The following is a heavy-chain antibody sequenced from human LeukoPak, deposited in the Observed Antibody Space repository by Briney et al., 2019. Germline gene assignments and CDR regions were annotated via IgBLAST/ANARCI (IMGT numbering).Heavy chain of an antibody. J-gene: IGHJ5*02. CDR2: INPSGSST. CDR3: ARDNSVGDVAWWFDP. D-gene: IGHD1-26*01. CDR1: GYTFTSYY. Sequence: ASVKVSCKASGYTFTSYYMHWVRQAPEQGLEWLGLINPSGSSTLYAQKFQGRITMTRDMSTTTDYMELSSLTYDDTAVYYCARDNSVGDVAWWFDPWGQGTLVTVSS. V-gene: IGHV1-46*01.